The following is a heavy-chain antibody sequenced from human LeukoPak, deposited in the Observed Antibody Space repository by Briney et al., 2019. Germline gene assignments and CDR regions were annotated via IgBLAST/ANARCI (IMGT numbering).Heavy chain of an antibody. Sequence: GGSLRLSCAASGFTFSSYAMSWVRQAPGKGLEWVSAISGSGGSTYYADSVKGRFTISRDNSKNTLYLQMNSLRAEDTAVYYCAKDQVDYYDSSGCDYWGQGTMVTVSS. D-gene: IGHD3-22*01. J-gene: IGHJ4*02. V-gene: IGHV3-23*01. CDR2: ISGSGGST. CDR3: AKDQVDYYDSSGCDY. CDR1: GFTFSSYA.